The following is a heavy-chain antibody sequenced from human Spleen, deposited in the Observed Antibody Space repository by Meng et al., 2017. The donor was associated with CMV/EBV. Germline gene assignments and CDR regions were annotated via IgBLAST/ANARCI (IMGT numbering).Heavy chain of an antibody. D-gene: IGHD2-2*01. Sequence: SVKVSCKASGFTFSNSAVQRVRQARGQRPEWIGWIVVGSGVTDFAQNFQERVTITWDMSTTTAYMELSSLRSEDTAVYYCAAVVSGYCTSTSCFDYWGQGTLVTVSS. CDR1: GFTFSNSA. V-gene: IGHV1-58*01. CDR3: AAVVSGYCTSTSCFDY. CDR2: IVVGSGVT. J-gene: IGHJ4*02.